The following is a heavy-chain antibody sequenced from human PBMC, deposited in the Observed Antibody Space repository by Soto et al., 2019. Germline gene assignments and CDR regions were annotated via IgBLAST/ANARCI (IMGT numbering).Heavy chain of an antibody. CDR3: ARDFRRGYLDY. CDR1: GGSISSGGYY. V-gene: IGHV4-31*03. CDR2: IYYSGST. J-gene: IGHJ4*02. D-gene: IGHD3-3*01. Sequence: SETLSLTCTVSGGSISSGGYYWSWIRQHPGKGLEWIGYIYYSGSTYYNPSLKSRVTISVDTSKNQFSLKLSSVTAADTAVYYCARDFRRGYLDYWGQGTLVTVSS.